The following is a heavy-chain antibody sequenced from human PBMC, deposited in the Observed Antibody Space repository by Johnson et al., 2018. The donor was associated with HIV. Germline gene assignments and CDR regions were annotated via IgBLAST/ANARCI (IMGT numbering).Heavy chain of an antibody. CDR1: GLTFSSYA. D-gene: IGHD2-2*01. V-gene: IGHV3-30*04. J-gene: IGHJ3*02. CDR3: ARERYCSSTSCYFSRPPDAFDI. CDR2: ISYDGSNK. Sequence: QVQLVESGGGVVQPGRSLRLSCAASGLTFSSYAMHWVRQAPGKGLEWVAVISYDGSNKYYADSVKGRFTISRDNSKNTLYLQMNSLRAEDTAVYYCARERYCSSTSCYFSRPPDAFDIWGQGTMVTVSS.